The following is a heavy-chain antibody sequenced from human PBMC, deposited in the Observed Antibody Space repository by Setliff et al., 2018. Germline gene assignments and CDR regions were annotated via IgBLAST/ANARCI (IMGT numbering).Heavy chain of an antibody. V-gene: IGHV4-4*07. Sequence: PSETLSLTCSVSGGSISPYYWSWIRQPAGEGLEWIGRLHTSGTTDYNPSLKSRVTISVDTSKNQFSLNLSSVTAADTAVYYCAKPQVELRWGFESWGQGTPVTVSS. CDR2: LHTSGTT. D-gene: IGHD1-7*01. CDR1: GGSISPYY. CDR3: AKPQVELRWGFES. J-gene: IGHJ4*02.